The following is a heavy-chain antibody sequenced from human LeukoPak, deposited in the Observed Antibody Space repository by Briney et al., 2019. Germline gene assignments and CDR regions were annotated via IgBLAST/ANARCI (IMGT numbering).Heavy chain of an antibody. CDR3: AKDSQDYGDYGYYFDY. D-gene: IGHD4-17*01. Sequence: PGGSLRLSCAASGFTFSSYAMSWVRQAPGKGLEWVSAISGSGGSTYYVDSVKGRFTISRDNSKNTLYLQMNSLRAEDTAVYYCAKDSQDYGDYGYYFDYWGQGTLVTVSS. J-gene: IGHJ4*02. CDR2: ISGSGGST. V-gene: IGHV3-23*01. CDR1: GFTFSSYA.